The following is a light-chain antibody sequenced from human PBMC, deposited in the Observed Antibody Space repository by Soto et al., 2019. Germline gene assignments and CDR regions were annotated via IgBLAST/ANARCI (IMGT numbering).Light chain of an antibody. CDR3: MQNIEPS. CDR2: EVS. Sequence: DIVVTQTPLSLSVTPGQPASISCNSTQSLQHSDGKTYLYWYLHKAGQPPQLLIYEVSKRFAGVPDRFSGSGSGTDFTLKISRVEAEDVGLYYCMQNIEPSFGQGTKLEIK. V-gene: IGKV2D-29*01. CDR1: QSLQHSDGKTY. J-gene: IGKJ2*01.